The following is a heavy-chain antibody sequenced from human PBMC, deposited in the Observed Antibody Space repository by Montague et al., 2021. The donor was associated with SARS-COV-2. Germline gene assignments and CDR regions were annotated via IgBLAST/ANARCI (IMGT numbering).Heavy chain of an antibody. V-gene: IGHV4/OR15-8*02. J-gene: IGHJ1*01. CDR1: GASISNAFW. CDR3: ARGPKMGGSGYYYN. D-gene: IGHD3-22*01. CDR2: IYHDGNT. Sequence: SETLSLTCAVSGASISNAFWWSWVRQPPGKGLEWIGSIYHDGNTYYNPSLKTRVSLSIDERKNQFSLKFYSVTVADTAVYSCARGPKMGGSGYYYNWGQGILVTVSS.